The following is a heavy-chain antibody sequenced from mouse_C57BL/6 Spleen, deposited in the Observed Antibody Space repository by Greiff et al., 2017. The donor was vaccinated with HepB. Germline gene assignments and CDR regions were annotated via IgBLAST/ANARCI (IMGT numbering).Heavy chain of an antibody. CDR2: IYPSDSET. CDR1: GYTFTSYW. D-gene: IGHD1-1*01. CDR3: AREEAYYYGSSGYFDV. V-gene: IGHV1-61*01. J-gene: IGHJ1*03. Sequence: VQLQQPGAELVRPGSSVKLSCKASGYTFTSYWMDWVKQRPGQGLEWIGNIYPSDSETHYNQKFKDKATLTVDKSSSTAYMQLSSLTSEDSAVYYCAREEAYYYGSSGYFDVWGTGTTVTVSS.